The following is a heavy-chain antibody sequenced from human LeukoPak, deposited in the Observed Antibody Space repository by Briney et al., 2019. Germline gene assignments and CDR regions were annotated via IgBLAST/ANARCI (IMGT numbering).Heavy chain of an antibody. Sequence: LETLSLTCTVSGGSISSYYWSWIRQPPGKGLEWIGYIYYSGSTSYNPSLKSRVTISLDTSKNQFSLKLSSVTAADTAVYYCASGAYYDILTGYQTDYWGQGTLVTVSS. CDR1: GGSISSYY. D-gene: IGHD3-9*01. J-gene: IGHJ4*02. CDR2: IYYSGST. CDR3: ASGAYYDILTGYQTDY. V-gene: IGHV4-59*01.